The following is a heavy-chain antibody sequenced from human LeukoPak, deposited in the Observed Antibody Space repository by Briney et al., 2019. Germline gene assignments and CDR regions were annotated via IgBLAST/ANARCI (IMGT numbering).Heavy chain of an antibody. D-gene: IGHD5-18*01. CDR2: IYPGDSDT. Sequence: GESLKISCKGSGYSFTSYGIGWVRQMPGKGLEWMGIIYPGDSDTRYSPSFQGQVTISADKSISTAYLQWSSLKASDTAMYYCARHSWRGYSYAGIDYWGQGTLVTVSS. V-gene: IGHV5-51*01. CDR3: ARHSWRGYSYAGIDY. CDR1: GYSFTSYG. J-gene: IGHJ4*02.